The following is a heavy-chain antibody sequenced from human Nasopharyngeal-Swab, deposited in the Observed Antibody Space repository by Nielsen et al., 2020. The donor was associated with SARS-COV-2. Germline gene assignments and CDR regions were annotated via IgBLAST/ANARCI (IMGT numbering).Heavy chain of an antibody. V-gene: IGHV3-7*01. CDR3: ARAIHGPPKSFYDILTGPHTLLFDY. CDR2: IKQDGSEK. CDR1: GFAFSSYW. Sequence: GGSLRLSCAASGFAFSSYWMSWVRQAPGKGLEWVANIKQDGSEKYYVDSVKGRFTISRDNAKNSLYLQMNSLRAEDTAVYYCARAIHGPPKSFYDILTGPHTLLFDYWGPGTLVTVSS. J-gene: IGHJ4*02. D-gene: IGHD3-9*01.